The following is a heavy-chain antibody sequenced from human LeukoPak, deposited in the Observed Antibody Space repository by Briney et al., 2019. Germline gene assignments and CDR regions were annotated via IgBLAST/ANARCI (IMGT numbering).Heavy chain of an antibody. CDR1: GFTFSSYS. Sequence: PGGSLRLSCAASGFTFSSYSMNWVRQAPGKGLEWVSSISSSSSYIYYADSVKGRFTISRDNAKNSLYLQMNGLRAEDTAVYYCARGGVEDYVWGSYRYYFDYWGQGTLVTVSS. CDR3: ARGGVEDYVWGSYRYYFDY. J-gene: IGHJ4*02. V-gene: IGHV3-21*01. D-gene: IGHD3-16*02. CDR2: ISSSSSYI.